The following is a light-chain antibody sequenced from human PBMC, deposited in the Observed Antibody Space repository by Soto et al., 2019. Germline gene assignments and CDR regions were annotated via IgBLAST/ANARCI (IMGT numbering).Light chain of an antibody. CDR1: QSISTW. V-gene: IGKV1-5*01. J-gene: IGKJ1*01. CDR3: QQYNSYQWT. CDR2: EAS. Sequence: DIQMTQSPSTLSVCGRDRVTITCRASQSISTWLAWYQQKPGKAPKVLIYEASKLESGVPSRFSGSGSGTEFTLTISTLQPDDVATYYCQQYNSYQWTFGQGTKVDIK.